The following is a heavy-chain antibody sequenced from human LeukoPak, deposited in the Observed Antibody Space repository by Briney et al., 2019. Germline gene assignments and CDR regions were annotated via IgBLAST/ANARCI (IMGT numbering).Heavy chain of an antibody. CDR2: INYNGGST. CDR1: GFNFDDYG. Sequence: GGSLRLSCAASGFNFDDYGMNWVRQAPGKGLEWVSGINYNGGSTGYADSVKGRFTISRYNAKNSLYLQMNSLRAEDTALYYCARDGYYGSGSYYKDWGQGTLVTVSS. V-gene: IGHV3-20*04. D-gene: IGHD3-10*01. CDR3: ARDGYYGSGSYYKD. J-gene: IGHJ4*02.